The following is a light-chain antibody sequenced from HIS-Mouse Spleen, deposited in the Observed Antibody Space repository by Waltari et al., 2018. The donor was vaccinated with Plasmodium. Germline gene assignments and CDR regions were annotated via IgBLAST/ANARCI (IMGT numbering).Light chain of an antibody. J-gene: IGLJ2*01. Sequence: QSALTQPPSASGPPGQSVNTSSTGASTDVGGHKYVSWYQQHPGKVPKLMIYAVSKRPSGVPDLFSGSKSGNTASLTVSGLQAEDEADYYCSSYAGSNNLVFGGGTKLTVL. V-gene: IGLV2-8*01. CDR3: SSYAGSNNLV. CDR1: STDVGGHKY. CDR2: AVS.